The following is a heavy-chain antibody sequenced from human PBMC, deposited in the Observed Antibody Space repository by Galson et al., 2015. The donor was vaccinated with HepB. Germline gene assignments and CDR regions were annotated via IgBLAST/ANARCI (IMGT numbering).Heavy chain of an antibody. CDR2: IYSGGST. Sequence: SLRLSCAASGFTVSSNYMSWVRQAPGKGLEWVSVIYSGGSTYYADSVKGRFTISRDNSKNTLYLQMNSLRAEDTAVYYCARGAYYYGSGDDYWGQGTLVTVSS. D-gene: IGHD3-10*01. V-gene: IGHV3-66*01. J-gene: IGHJ4*02. CDR3: ARGAYYYGSGDDY. CDR1: GFTVSSNY.